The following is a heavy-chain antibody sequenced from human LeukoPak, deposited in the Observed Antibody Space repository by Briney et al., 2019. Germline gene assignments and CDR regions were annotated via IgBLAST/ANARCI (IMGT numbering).Heavy chain of an antibody. D-gene: IGHD3-22*01. CDR1: GFTFSSYS. Sequence: PGGSLRLSCVASGFTFSSYSMNWVRQAPGKGLEWVSSITRSSNYIYYADSVKGRFTISRDNAKNSLYLQMNILRAEDTAVYYCASSRYDSSGYYGIIAYWGQGTLVTVSS. CDR2: ITRSSNYI. CDR3: ASSRYDSSGYYGIIAY. J-gene: IGHJ4*02. V-gene: IGHV3-21*01.